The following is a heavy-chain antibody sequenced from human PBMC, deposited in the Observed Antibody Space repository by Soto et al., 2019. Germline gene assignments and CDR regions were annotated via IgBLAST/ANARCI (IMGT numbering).Heavy chain of an antibody. CDR1: GFTFSDYY. CDR2: ISSSGSTI. D-gene: IGHD3-3*01. V-gene: IGHV3-11*01. J-gene: IGHJ6*02. CDR3: ARDKRIFGVATDYYYYGMDV. Sequence: QVQLVESGGGLVKPGGSLRLSCAASGFTFSDYYMSWIRQAPGKGLEWVSYISSSGSTIYYADSVKGRFTISRDNAKNSLYLQMNSLRAEDTAVYYCARDKRIFGVATDYYYYGMDVWGQGTTVTVSS.